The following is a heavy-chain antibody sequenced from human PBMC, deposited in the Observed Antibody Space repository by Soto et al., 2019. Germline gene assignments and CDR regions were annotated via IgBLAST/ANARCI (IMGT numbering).Heavy chain of an antibody. CDR3: ASMVRGSNIDYYHYIDV. V-gene: IGHV1-18*01. J-gene: IGHJ6*03. CDR1: GYSFTSHG. Sequence: QVQLVQSGAEVKKPWASVKVSCKASGYSFTSHGISWVRRAPGQGLEWMGWISGNSGDTNYVQKLQGRVTVTTDTSTSTAYMELRSLISEDTAVYYCASMVRGSNIDYYHYIDVWGKGTTVTVSS. D-gene: IGHD3-10*01. CDR2: ISGNSGDT.